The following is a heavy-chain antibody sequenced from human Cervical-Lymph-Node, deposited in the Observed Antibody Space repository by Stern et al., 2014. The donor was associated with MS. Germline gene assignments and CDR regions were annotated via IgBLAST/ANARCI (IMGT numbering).Heavy chain of an antibody. CDR2: VNPNTGGA. CDR1: GYIFTGHY. D-gene: IGHD3-3*01. Sequence: QMQLVQSGAEVKKPAASVKVSCKTSGYIFTGHYIHWARQAPGQGLEWMAWVNPNTGGAKYAQKFQGRVTMSRDTSISTAYVELSSLTSDDTAVYYCARDQRGITIFGVVTDYYYLGMDVWGQGTTVTVSS. J-gene: IGHJ6*02. CDR3: ARDQRGITIFGVVTDYYYLGMDV. V-gene: IGHV1-2*02.